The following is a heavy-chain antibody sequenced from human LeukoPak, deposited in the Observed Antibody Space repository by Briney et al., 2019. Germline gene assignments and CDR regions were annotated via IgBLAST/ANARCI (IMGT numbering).Heavy chain of an antibody. CDR3: ARDAGYSSSPDV. V-gene: IGHV3-48*03. CDR1: GFTFSSYE. D-gene: IGHD6-6*01. CDR2: ISSSGSTI. Sequence: GGSLRLSCAASGFTFSSYEMNWVHQAPGKGLEWVSYISSSGSTIYYADSVKGRFTISRDNAKNSLYLQMNSLRAEDTAVYYCARDAGYSSSPDVWGKGTTVTVSS. J-gene: IGHJ6*04.